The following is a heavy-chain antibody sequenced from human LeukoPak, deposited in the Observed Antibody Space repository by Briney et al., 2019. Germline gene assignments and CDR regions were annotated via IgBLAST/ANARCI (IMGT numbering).Heavy chain of an antibody. CDR3: ARAQGYCSSTSCYALDY. CDR1: GGSISSYY. Sequence: SETLSLTCTVSGGSISSYYWSWIRQPPGKGLEWIGYIYYSGSTNYNPSLKSRVTISVDTSKNQFSLKLSSVTAADTAVYYCARAQGYCSSTSCYALDYWGQGTLVTVSS. J-gene: IGHJ4*02. CDR2: IYYSGST. D-gene: IGHD2-2*01. V-gene: IGHV4-59*01.